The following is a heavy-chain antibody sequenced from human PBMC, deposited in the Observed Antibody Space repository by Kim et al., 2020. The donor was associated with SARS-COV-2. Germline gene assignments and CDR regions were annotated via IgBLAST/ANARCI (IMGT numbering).Heavy chain of an antibody. CDR2: IIPIFGTA. V-gene: IGHV1-69*13. CDR3: ATIFEGENYYYGMDV. Sequence: SVKVSCKASGGTFSSYAISWVRQAPGQGLEWMGGIIPIFGTANYAQKFQGRVTITADESTSTAYMELSSLRSEDTAVYYCATIFEGENYYYGMDVWGQGTTVTVSS. D-gene: IGHD3-3*01. CDR1: GGTFSSYA. J-gene: IGHJ6*02.